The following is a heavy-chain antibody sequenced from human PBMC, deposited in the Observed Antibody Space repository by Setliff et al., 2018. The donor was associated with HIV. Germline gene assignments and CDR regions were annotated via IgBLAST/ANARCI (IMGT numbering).Heavy chain of an antibody. CDR3: SRGSYYMDV. J-gene: IGHJ6*03. D-gene: IGHD3-16*01. V-gene: IGHV4-59*08. CDR1: SGSVSGYY. CDR2: IHSSGST. Sequence: SETLSLTCSVSSGSVSGYYWGWIRQPPGKKLEWIGYIHSSGSTIYSASLKSRVSISVDTSKNQVSLRLSSVTAAGTAVYHCSRGSYYMDVWGKGTTVTVSS.